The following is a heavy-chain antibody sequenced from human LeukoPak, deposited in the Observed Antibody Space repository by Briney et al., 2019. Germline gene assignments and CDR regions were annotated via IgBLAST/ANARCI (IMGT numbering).Heavy chain of an antibody. CDR1: GFTFSSYA. V-gene: IGHV3-23*01. Sequence: GGSLRLSCAASGFTFSSYAMSWVRQTPGKGLEWVSAVSGYGDRTYYADSVKGRFTISRDNSKNTLYVQMNSLRAEDTAVYYCAKGHYYGSGSLDYWGQGTLVTVSS. CDR2: VSGYGDRT. J-gene: IGHJ4*02. CDR3: AKGHYYGSGSLDY. D-gene: IGHD3-10*01.